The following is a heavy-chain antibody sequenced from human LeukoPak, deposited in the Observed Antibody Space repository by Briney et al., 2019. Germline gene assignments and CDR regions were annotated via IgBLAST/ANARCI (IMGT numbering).Heavy chain of an antibody. Sequence: ASVIVSCKASGYTFSAYYIHWVRQAPGQGLEWMGWINPNSGGTNYAQKFQGRVTMTRDTSISTAYMELSRLRSDDTAVYYCARDLGSSRHYYYYYGMDVWGQGTTVTVSS. V-gene: IGHV1-2*02. CDR2: INPNSGGT. CDR1: GYTFSAYY. D-gene: IGHD1-26*01. J-gene: IGHJ6*02. CDR3: ARDLGSSRHYYYYYGMDV.